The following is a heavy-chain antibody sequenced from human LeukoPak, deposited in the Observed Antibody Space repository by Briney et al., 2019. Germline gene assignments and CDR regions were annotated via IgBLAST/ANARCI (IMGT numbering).Heavy chain of an antibody. Sequence: GGSLRLSCTSSGFTFREFAVSWFRQAPGKGLEWIGFIRSSIYGGTPKAAASVKGRFIFSRDNSKGVAYLRMNSLKTDDTAVYYCSREWGNGNDLRPDSWGQGTLVTVSS. CDR3: SREWGNGNDLRPDS. CDR1: GFTFREFA. V-gene: IGHV3-49*03. D-gene: IGHD1-1*01. CDR2: IRSSIYGGTP. J-gene: IGHJ4*02.